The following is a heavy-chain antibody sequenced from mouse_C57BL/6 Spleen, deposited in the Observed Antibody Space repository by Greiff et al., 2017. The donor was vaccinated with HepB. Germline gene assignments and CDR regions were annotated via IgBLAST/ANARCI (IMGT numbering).Heavy chain of an antibody. CDR3: AREAMVTTSWYFDV. Sequence: DVMLVESGGGLVKPGGSLKLSCAASGFTFSSYAMSWVRQTPEKRLEWVATISDGGSYTYYPDNVKGRFTISRDNAKNNLYLQMSHLKSEDTAMYYCAREAMVTTSWYFDVWGTGTTVTVSS. J-gene: IGHJ1*03. CDR1: GFTFSSYA. D-gene: IGHD2-2*01. V-gene: IGHV5-4*01. CDR2: ISDGGSYT.